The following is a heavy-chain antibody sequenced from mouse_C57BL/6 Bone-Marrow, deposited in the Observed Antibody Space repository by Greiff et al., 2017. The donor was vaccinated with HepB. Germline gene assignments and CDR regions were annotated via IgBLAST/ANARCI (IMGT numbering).Heavy chain of an antibody. CDR2: IYPRSGNT. J-gene: IGHJ4*01. CDR3: ARGDEGYAMDY. D-gene: IGHD3-3*01. Sequence: VKLKQSGAELARPGASVKLSCKASGYTFTSYGISWVKQRTGQGLEWIGEIYPRSGNTYYNEKFKGKATLTADKSSSTAYMELRSLTSEDSAVYFCARGDEGYAMDYWGQGTSVTVSS. V-gene: IGHV1-81*01. CDR1: GYTFTSYG.